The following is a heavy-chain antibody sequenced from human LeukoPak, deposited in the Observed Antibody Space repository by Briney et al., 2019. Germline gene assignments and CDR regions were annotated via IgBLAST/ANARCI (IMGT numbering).Heavy chain of an antibody. V-gene: IGHV3-7*01. J-gene: IGHJ5*02. D-gene: IGHD2-15*01. CDR3: ARDRYCSGGSCLGWFDP. CDR1: GFTFSSYW. Sequence: GGSLRLSCAASGFTFSSYWMSWVRQAPGKGLEWVANIKQDGSEKYYVDSVKGRFTISRDNAKNSLYLQMNSLRAEDTAVYYCARDRYCSGGSCLGWFDPWGQGTLVTVSS. CDR2: IKQDGSEK.